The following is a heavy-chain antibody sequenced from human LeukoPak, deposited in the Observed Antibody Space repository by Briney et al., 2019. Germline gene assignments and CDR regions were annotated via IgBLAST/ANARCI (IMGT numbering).Heavy chain of an antibody. V-gene: IGHV4-34*01. J-gene: IGHJ3*02. D-gene: IGHD3-3*01. CDR1: GGSFSGYY. CDR2: INHSGST. Sequence: SETLSLTCAVYGGSFSGYYWSWIRQPPGKGLEWIGEINHSGSTNYNPSLKSRVTISVDTSKNQFSLKLSSVTAADTAVYYCARSAGARHYDFWSGYPSRAFDIWGQGTMVTVSS. CDR3: ARSAGARHYDFWSGYPSRAFDI.